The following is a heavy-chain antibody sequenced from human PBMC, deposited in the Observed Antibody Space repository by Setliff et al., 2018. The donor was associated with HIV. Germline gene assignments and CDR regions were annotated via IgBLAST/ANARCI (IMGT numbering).Heavy chain of an antibody. CDR1: GASISSSSYY. J-gene: IGHJ5*02. CDR2: IYYTGST. V-gene: IGHV4-39*07. D-gene: IGHD4-17*01. Sequence: SETLSLTCSVSGASISSSSYYWGWIRQPPGMGLEWIGSIYYTGSTNYNPSLKSRVTISEDTSKHQFSLKLTSVTAADTAVYYCARSPRLRGGHNWFDPWGQGTLVTVSS. CDR3: ARSPRLRGGHNWFDP.